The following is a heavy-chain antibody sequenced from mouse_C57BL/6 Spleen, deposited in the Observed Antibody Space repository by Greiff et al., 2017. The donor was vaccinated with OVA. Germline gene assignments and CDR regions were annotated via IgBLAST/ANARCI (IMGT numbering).Heavy chain of an antibody. D-gene: IGHD4-1*01. CDR1: GYTFTSYW. Sequence: VKLQQPGAELVMPGASVKLSCKASGYTFTSYWMHWVKQRPGQGLEWIGEIDPSDSYTNYNQKFKGKSTLTVDKSSSTAYMQLSSLTSEDSAVYYCARDWGERAMDYWGQGTSVTVSS. J-gene: IGHJ4*01. V-gene: IGHV1-69*01. CDR3: ARDWGERAMDY. CDR2: IDPSDSYT.